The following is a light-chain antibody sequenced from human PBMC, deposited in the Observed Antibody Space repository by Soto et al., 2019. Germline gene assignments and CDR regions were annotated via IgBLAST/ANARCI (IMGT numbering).Light chain of an antibody. CDR2: KVS. CDR3: QQYNRYWT. J-gene: IGKJ1*01. V-gene: IGKV1-5*03. Sequence: DIQMTQSPSTLSASVGAGVTITCRASQTVNSWLAWYQHKPGKAPNLLIYKVSSLASGVPSRFSGSGFGTEFTLTISSLQPDDFATYYCQQYNRYWTFGQGTKVDIK. CDR1: QTVNSW.